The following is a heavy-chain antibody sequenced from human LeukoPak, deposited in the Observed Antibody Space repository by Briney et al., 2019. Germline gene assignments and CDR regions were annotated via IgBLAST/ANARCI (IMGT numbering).Heavy chain of an antibody. Sequence: GGSLRLSCVASGFSFDDYGMHWVRQTPGKRLEWVSGINWDGESTGYADSVKGRFTISRDNAENSLFLQMNSLRAEDTALYYCTRGPDARGPNGPNWFDPWGQGTLATVSS. D-gene: IGHD2-8*01. V-gene: IGHV3-20*04. CDR1: GFSFDDYG. CDR2: INWDGEST. J-gene: IGHJ5*02. CDR3: TRGPDARGPNGPNWFDP.